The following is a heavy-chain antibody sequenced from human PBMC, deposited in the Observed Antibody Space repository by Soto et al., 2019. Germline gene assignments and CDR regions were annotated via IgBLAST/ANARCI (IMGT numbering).Heavy chain of an antibody. CDR3: VRGGIAGHWFDP. Sequence: SETLSLTCSVSRAFINSGGFYYSWIRQPPGKGLEWLGYIFHSGSTLYNPSLRGRLTLSADTSRNQLSLHLTSVTAADTAVYYCVRGGIAGHWFDPWGQGILVTVSS. CDR1: RAFINSGGFY. D-gene: IGHD2-15*01. J-gene: IGHJ5*02. CDR2: IFHSGST. V-gene: IGHV4-31*03.